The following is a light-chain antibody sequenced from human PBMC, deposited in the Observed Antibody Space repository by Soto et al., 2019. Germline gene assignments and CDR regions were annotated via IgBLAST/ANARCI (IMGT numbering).Light chain of an antibody. CDR3: CSYAGSSIVV. V-gene: IGLV2-23*01. Sequence: QSALTQPASVSGSPGQSITISCPGTSSDVGSYNLVSWYQQHPGKAPKLMIYEGSKRPSGVSNRFSGYKSGNTASLTISGLQAEDEADYYCCSYAGSSIVVFGGGTKVTVL. J-gene: IGLJ2*01. CDR2: EGS. CDR1: SSDVGSYNL.